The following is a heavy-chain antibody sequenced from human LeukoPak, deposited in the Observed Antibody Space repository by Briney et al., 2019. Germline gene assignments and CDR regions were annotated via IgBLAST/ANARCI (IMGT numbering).Heavy chain of an antibody. J-gene: IGHJ6*03. CDR1: GGSISSYY. D-gene: IGHD3-9*01. CDR3: AREARLTGYGTLNYYYYYMDV. Sequence: SETLSLTCTVSGGSISSYYWSWIRQPPGKGLEWIGYIYYSGSTNYNPSLKSRVTISVDTSKNQFSLKLSSVTAADTAVYYCAREARLTGYGTLNYYYYYMDVWGKGTTVTVSS. V-gene: IGHV4-59*01. CDR2: IYYSGST.